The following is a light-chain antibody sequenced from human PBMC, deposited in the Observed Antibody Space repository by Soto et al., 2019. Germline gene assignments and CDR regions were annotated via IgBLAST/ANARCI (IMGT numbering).Light chain of an antibody. CDR3: QHDGSSPLVT. CDR2: GAS. V-gene: IGKV3-20*01. CDR1: QSVSSSY. Sequence: EIVLTQSPGTLSLSPGERATLSCRASQSVSSSYLAWSQQKPGQAPRLPIYGASSRATGIPDRFSGSGSGTDVTLTISRLEPEDFAVYSWQHDGSSPLVTFGQGTRLEI. J-gene: IGKJ5*01.